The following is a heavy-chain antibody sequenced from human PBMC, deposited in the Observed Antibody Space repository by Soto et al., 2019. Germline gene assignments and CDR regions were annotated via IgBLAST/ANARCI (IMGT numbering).Heavy chain of an antibody. CDR3: AGVGIVGATPPDY. Sequence: GGSLRLSCAASGITFSSYWMHWVRQAPGKGLVWVSRINGDGSSTSYADSVKGRFTISRDNAKNTLYLQMNSLRAEDTAVYYCAGVGIVGATPPDYWGQGTLVTVSS. CDR2: INGDGSST. V-gene: IGHV3-74*01. D-gene: IGHD1-26*01. CDR1: GITFSSYW. J-gene: IGHJ4*02.